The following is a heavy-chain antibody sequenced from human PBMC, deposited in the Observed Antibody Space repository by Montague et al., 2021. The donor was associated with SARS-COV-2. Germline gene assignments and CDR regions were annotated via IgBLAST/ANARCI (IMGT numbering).Heavy chain of an antibody. D-gene: IGHD2-8*01. CDR3: ARLAVGYCTNGVCYTAFDY. CDR2: IYDSGST. V-gene: IGHV4-39*01. J-gene: IGHJ4*02. CDR1: GGSISSSNYY. Sequence: SETLSLTCTVSGGSISSSNYYWDWIRQPPGKGLEWIGSIYDSGSTYYNPSLKSRVTISVDTSKNQFSLKLSSVTAADTAVYYCARLAVGYCTNGVCYTAFDYWGQGTLVTVSS.